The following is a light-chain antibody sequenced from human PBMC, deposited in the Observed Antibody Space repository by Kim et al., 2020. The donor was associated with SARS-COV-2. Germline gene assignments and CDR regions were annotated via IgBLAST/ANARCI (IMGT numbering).Light chain of an antibody. CDR1: NIGSKS. CDR2: YDS. CDR3: QVWDCSSDHPV. J-gene: IGLJ3*02. Sequence: SYELTQPPSVSVAPGKTARITCGGNNIGSKSVHWYQQKPGQAPVLVIYYDSDRPSGIPERFSGSNSGNTATLTISRVEAGDGADYYCQVWDCSSDHPVFG. V-gene: IGLV3-21*04.